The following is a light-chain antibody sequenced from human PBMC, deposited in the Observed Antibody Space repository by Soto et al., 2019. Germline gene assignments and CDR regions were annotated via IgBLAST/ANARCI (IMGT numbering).Light chain of an antibody. CDR1: QSISSW. J-gene: IGKJ4*01. V-gene: IGKV1-5*01. Sequence: DIPMTQSPSTLSASVGNRVTITCRASQSISSWLAWYQQKPGKAPKLLIYDASSLESGVPSRFSGTGSGTEFTLTSSSLQPDDFATYYCQQYNSYSEAFGGGTKVEIK. CDR3: QQYNSYSEA. CDR2: DAS.